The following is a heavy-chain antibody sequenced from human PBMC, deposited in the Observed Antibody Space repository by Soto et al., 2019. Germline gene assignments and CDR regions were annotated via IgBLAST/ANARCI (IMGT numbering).Heavy chain of an antibody. CDR2: ISSHGGRT. CDR3: VKARATGPKSDFDY. D-gene: IGHD7-27*01. J-gene: IGHJ4*02. Sequence: VSLRLSCSASGFTFGTYTMHWVRQAPGRGPECVSTISSHGGRTFYADSVKGRFTMSSDNSKNTLYLQMSSLRLEDTAVYYCVKARATGPKSDFDYWGQGTLVTVSS. V-gene: IGHV3-64D*06. CDR1: GFTFGTYT.